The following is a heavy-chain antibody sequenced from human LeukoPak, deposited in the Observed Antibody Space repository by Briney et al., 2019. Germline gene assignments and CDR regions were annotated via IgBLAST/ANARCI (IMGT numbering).Heavy chain of an antibody. CDR3: AKETPRELLIDY. CDR1: GFTFSSYW. J-gene: IGHJ4*02. Sequence: GGSLRLSCAASGFTFSSYWMSWVRQAPGKGLEWVANIKQDGSEKYYVDSVKGRFTISRDNSKNTLYLQMNSLRAEDTAVYYCAKETPRELLIDYWGQGTLVTVSS. CDR2: IKQDGSEK. V-gene: IGHV3-7*03. D-gene: IGHD1-26*01.